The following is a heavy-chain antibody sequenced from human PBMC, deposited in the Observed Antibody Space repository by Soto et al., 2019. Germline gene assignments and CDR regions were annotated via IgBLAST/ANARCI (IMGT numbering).Heavy chain of an antibody. D-gene: IGHD3-3*01. CDR1: GGSMSSYY. CDR3: ARGKRFSDWFDP. V-gene: IGHV4-4*07. CDR2: VYSSGGT. Sequence: SETLSLTCTVSGGSMSSYYWTWIRQPAGKGLEWIGRVYSSGGTHYNPSLKSRVTISLDTSKNQFSLRLLSVTDADTAVYYCARGKRFSDWFDPSGQGTLVTVSS. J-gene: IGHJ5*02.